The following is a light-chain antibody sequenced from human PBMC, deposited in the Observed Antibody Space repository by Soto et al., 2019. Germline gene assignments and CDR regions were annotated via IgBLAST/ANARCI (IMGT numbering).Light chain of an antibody. CDR3: VLYMGSGIWV. CDR2: STD. J-gene: IGLJ3*02. Sequence: QAVVTQEPSFSVSPGRTVTLTCGLSSGSVSTSYFPSWYQQTPGQAPRTLIFSTDTRSSGVPDRFSGSILGKKAALTITGAPAADESDYYCVLYMGSGIWVFGGGTKLTVL. CDR1: SGSVSTSYF. V-gene: IGLV8-61*01.